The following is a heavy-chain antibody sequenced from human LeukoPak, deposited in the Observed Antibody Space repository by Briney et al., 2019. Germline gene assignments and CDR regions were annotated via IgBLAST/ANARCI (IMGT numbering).Heavy chain of an antibody. CDR2: ISSSSNTI. J-gene: IGHJ4*02. CDR3: ARDRNWDFDY. D-gene: IGHD7-27*01. Sequence: AGGSLRPSVAASGFTFSSYSMSWVRQAPGKGLEWVSYISSSSNTIYYADSVKGRFTISRDNAKNSLYLQMDSLRAEDTAVYYCARDRNWDFDYWGQGTLVTVSS. V-gene: IGHV3-48*01. CDR1: GFTFSSYS.